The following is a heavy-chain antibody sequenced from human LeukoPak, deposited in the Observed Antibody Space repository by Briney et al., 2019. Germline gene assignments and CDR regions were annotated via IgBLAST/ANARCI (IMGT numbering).Heavy chain of an antibody. Sequence: TPSETLSLTCTVSGGSISSYYWSWVRQPPGKGLEWIGYIYYSGSTNYNPSLKSRVTISVDTSKYQFSLKLSSVTAADTAVYYCARVTWYAGRTSRFDPWGQGTLVTVSS. V-gene: IGHV4-59*01. CDR2: IYYSGST. CDR3: ARVTWYAGRTSRFDP. D-gene: IGHD6-13*01. J-gene: IGHJ5*02. CDR1: GGSISSYY.